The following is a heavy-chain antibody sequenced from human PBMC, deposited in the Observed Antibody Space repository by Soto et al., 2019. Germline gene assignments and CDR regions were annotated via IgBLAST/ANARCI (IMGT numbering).Heavy chain of an antibody. V-gene: IGHV4-59*08. J-gene: IGHJ3*02. CDR1: GGSISSYY. Sequence: SETLSLTCTVSGGSISSYYWSWIRQPPGKGLEWIGYIYYSGSTNYNPSLKSRVTISVDTSKNQFSLKLSSVTAADTAVYYCTRRYGWAFDIWGQGTMVTVS. CDR3: TRRYGWAFDI. CDR2: IYYSGST. D-gene: IGHD3-16*01.